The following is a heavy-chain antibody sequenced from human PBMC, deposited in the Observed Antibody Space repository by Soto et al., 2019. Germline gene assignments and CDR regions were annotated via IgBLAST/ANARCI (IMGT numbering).Heavy chain of an antibody. CDR1: GGSISSGGYY. D-gene: IGHD6-13*01. J-gene: IGHJ4*02. CDR2: IYYSGST. V-gene: IGHV4-31*03. Sequence: SETLSLTCTVSGGSISSGGYYWSWIRQHPGKGLEWIGYIYYSGSTYYNPSLKSRVTISVDTSKNQFSLKLSSVTAADTAVYYCARGGGDSSSWYRGVYWGQGTLVTVSS. CDR3: ARGGGDSSSWYRGVY.